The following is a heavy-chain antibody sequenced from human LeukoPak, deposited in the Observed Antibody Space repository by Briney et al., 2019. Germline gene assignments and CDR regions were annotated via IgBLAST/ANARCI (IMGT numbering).Heavy chain of an antibody. Sequence: GGSLRDSRAASGFTLSSYAMSWVRPAPGKGRAWVSTISGRSRSTYYADSVKGRVAISRDNYKNTLYLQMNSLRAEDTAVYFCAKGIYDMDVWGQGTTVTVSS. CDR1: GFTLSSYA. J-gene: IGHJ6*01. CDR3: AKGIYDMDV. CDR2: ISGRSRST. V-gene: IGHV3-23*01.